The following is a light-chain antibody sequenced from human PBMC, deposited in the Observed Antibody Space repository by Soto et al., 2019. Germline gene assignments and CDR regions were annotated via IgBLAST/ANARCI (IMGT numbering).Light chain of an antibody. J-gene: IGKJ1*01. CDR2: GTS. V-gene: IGKV3-20*01. CDR1: QSSSKY. Sequence: EIVLTQSPGTLSLSPGERATLSCRAGQSSSKYLAWYQQKPGQAPRVLIYGTSSRATGIPDRFSGSGSGTDFTLTISSLEPEDFAVYYCQQYGNLPWTFGQGTKVEIK. CDR3: QQYGNLPWT.